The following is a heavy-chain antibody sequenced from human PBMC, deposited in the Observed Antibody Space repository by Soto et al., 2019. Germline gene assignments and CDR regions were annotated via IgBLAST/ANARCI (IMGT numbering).Heavy chain of an antibody. CDR3: AREWGGYFDY. CDR2: IYYSGST. V-gene: IGHV4-59*01. CDR1: CFSFSGSY. J-gene: IGHJ4*02. Sequence: SESLSLTYTKFCFSFSGSYWGWIRQTPGKGLEWIGYIYYSGSTNYNPPLKSRVTISVDTSKNQFSLKLSSVTAADTAVYYCAREWGGYFDYWGQGTLVTVS. D-gene: IGHD3-16*01.